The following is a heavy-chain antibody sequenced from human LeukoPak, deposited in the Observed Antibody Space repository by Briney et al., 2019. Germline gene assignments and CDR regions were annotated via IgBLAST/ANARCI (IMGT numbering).Heavy chain of an antibody. CDR1: GFTFVRYA. V-gene: IGHV3-23*01. Sequence: PGGSLRLSLPASGFTFVRYALGWVRPAPARGGEGVSSLRGDGSTFYADSVKGRFTLSRDESRNTVYFQLNSLRVEDTAVYYCAKASWVSNGDAVLWGQGTLVTVFS. D-gene: IGHD1-1*01. J-gene: IGHJ4*02. CDR3: AKASWVSNGDAVL. CDR2: LRGDGST.